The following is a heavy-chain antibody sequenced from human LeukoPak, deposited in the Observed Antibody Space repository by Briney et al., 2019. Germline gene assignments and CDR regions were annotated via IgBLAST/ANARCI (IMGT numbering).Heavy chain of an antibody. Sequence: ASVKVSCKASGYTFTGYYIHWVRQAPGQGLEWMGWINPNSGGTNYAQKFQGRVTMTRDTSISTAYMELSRLRSDDTAVYYCASRAHDYVWGSYRSWGQGTLVTVSS. D-gene: IGHD3-16*02. CDR3: ASRAHDYVWGSYRS. CDR1: GYTFTGYY. CDR2: INPNSGGT. V-gene: IGHV1-2*02. J-gene: IGHJ4*02.